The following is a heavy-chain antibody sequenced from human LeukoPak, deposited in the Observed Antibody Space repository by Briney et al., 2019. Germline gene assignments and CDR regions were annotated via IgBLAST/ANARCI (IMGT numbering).Heavy chain of an antibody. V-gene: IGHV4-4*07. CDR3: ARLAGIAAAGTFDY. J-gene: IGHJ4*02. CDR2: IYTSGSN. CDR1: GGSISSYY. D-gene: IGHD6-13*01. Sequence: SETLSLTCTVSGGSISSYYWRWLRHPAGEGLEWNGCIYTSGSNNYNPSLKSPVTMSVETRKNQFPLKLSSVTAADTAVYYFARLAGIAAAGTFDYWGQGTLVTVSS.